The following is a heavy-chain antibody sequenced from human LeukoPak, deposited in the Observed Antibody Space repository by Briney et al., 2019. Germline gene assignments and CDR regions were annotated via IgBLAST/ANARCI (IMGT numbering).Heavy chain of an antibody. CDR1: GYSFTSYW. D-gene: IGHD3-22*01. J-gene: IGHJ4*02. CDR3: ARNYYDSSGYYKRLGFADY. V-gene: IGHV5-51*01. CDR2: IYPGDSDT. Sequence: GESLKISCKGSGYSFTSYWIGWVRQMPGKGLEWMGFIYPGDSDTRYSPSFQGQVTISADKSISTAYLQWSSLKASDTAMYYCARNYYDSSGYYKRLGFADYWGQGTLVTVSS.